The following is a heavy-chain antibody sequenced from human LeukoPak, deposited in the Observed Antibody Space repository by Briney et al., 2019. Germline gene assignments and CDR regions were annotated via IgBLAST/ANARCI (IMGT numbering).Heavy chain of an antibody. J-gene: IGHJ6*02. D-gene: IGHD3-16*01. CDR1: GFTFSDSW. CDR2: MDQDGSAK. V-gene: IGHV3-7*01. CDR3: ATYTHWVAGDV. Sequence: GGSLRLSCAASGFTFSDSWMSWVRQAPGKGLEWVANMDQDGSAKDYVDSVKGRFTISRDNARTSLYLQMSSLRAEDTAVYYCATYTHWVAGDVWGQGTTVTVSS.